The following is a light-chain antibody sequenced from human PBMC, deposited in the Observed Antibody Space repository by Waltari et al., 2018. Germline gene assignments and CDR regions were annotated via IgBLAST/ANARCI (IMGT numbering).Light chain of an antibody. CDR1: SGHSSNV. J-gene: IGLJ3*02. CDR3: QTGGHGTWV. CDR2: VNSDGSH. V-gene: IGLV4-69*01. Sequence: QLVLTQSPSASASLGASVKLTCTLSSGHSSNVIAWHQQQPEKGPRYLMKVNSDGSHSKGDMIPVRFSGSSSGADHDLTISCLQSEDEADYYGQTGGHGTWVFGGGTKLTVL.